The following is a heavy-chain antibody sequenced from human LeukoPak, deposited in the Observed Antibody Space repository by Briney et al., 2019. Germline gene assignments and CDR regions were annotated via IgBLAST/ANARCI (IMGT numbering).Heavy chain of an antibody. D-gene: IGHD2-2*01. Sequence: AGGSLRLSCAASGFTFSSYWMSWVRQAPGKGLEWVANIKQDGSEKYYVDSVKGRFTISRDNAKNSLYLQMNSLRAEDTAVYYCARDDCSSISCYHNWFDPWGQGTLVTVFS. CDR1: GFTFSSYW. J-gene: IGHJ5*02. CDR2: IKQDGSEK. V-gene: IGHV3-7*01. CDR3: ARDDCSSISCYHNWFDP.